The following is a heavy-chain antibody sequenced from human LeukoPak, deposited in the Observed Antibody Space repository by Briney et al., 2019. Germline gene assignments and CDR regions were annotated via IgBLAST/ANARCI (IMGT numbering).Heavy chain of an antibody. CDR3: AKDQNPSRWFGELSPVDP. CDR1: GFTVSSNY. V-gene: IGHV3-53*05. J-gene: IGHJ5*02. CDR2: IYSGGST. D-gene: IGHD3-10*01. Sequence: GGSLRLSCAASGFTVSSNYMSWVRQAPGKGLEWVSIIYSGGSTFYADSVKGRFTISRDNSKNTLYLQMNSLRAEDTAVYYCAKDQNPSRWFGELSPVDPWGQGTLVTVSS.